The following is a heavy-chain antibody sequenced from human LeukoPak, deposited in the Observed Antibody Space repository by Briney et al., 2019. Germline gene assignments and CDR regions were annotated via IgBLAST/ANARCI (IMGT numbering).Heavy chain of an antibody. J-gene: IGHJ6*03. CDR1: GFVFSNFG. V-gene: IGHV3-30*02. CDR3: GYDSRVSYYYYYMDV. Sequence: GGSLRLSCETSGFVFSNFGMHWVRQAPGKGLEWVAFVRYDESEKYYGDSVRGRFTISRDNSKNTLYLQMNSLRAEDTAVYYCGYDSRVSYYYYYMDVWGKGTTVTVSS. CDR2: VRYDESEK. D-gene: IGHD3-22*01.